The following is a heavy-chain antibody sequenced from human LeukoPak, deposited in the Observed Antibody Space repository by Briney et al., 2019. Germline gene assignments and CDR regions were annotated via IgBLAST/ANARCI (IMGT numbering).Heavy chain of an antibody. CDR3: TTELERRSWFDP. V-gene: IGHV3-15*01. D-gene: IGHD1-1*01. CDR2: IKSKTDGGTT. Sequence: GGSLRLSCAASGFTFSNAWMSWVRQAPGKGLEWVGRIKSKTDGGTTDYAAPVKGRFTISRDDSKNTLYLQMNSLKTEDTAVYYCTTELERRSWFDPWGQGTLVTVSS. CDR1: GFTFSNAW. J-gene: IGHJ5*02.